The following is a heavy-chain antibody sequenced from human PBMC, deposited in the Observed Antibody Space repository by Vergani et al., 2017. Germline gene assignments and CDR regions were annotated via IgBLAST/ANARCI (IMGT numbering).Heavy chain of an antibody. CDR2: ISYDGSNK. Sequence: QVQLVESGGGVVQPGRSLRLSCAASGFTFSSYGMHWVRQAPGKGLEWVAVISYDGSNKYYADSVKGRFTIPRDNSKNTLYLQMNSLRAEDTAVYYWAKDGYYYDSSGYYFDYWGQGTLVTVSS. CDR1: GFTFSSYG. CDR3: AKDGYYYDSSGYYFDY. V-gene: IGHV3-30*18. D-gene: IGHD3-22*01. J-gene: IGHJ4*02.